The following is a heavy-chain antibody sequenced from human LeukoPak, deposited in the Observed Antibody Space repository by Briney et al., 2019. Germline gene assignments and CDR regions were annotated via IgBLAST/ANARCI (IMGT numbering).Heavy chain of an antibody. V-gene: IGHV4-59*01. CDR1: GGSISSYY. CDR3: ARDRVGATPYWYFDL. D-gene: IGHD1-26*01. Sequence: SETLSLTCTVSGGSISSYYWSWIRQPPGKGLEWIGYIYYSGSTNYNPSLKSRVTISVDTSKNQFSLKLSSVTAADTAVYYCARDRVGATPYWYFDLWGRGTLVTVSS. J-gene: IGHJ2*01. CDR2: IYYSGST.